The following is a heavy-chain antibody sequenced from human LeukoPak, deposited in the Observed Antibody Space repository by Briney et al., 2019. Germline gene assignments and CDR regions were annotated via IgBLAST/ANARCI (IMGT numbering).Heavy chain of an antibody. V-gene: IGHV3-48*04. D-gene: IGHD6-19*01. J-gene: IGHJ6*02. CDR2: ISSSSSTI. CDR3: ASEYSSGWWVAPNYYYGIDV. CDR1: GFTFSSYS. Sequence: GGSLRLSCAASGFTFSSYSMNWVRQAPGKGLEWVSYISSSSSTIYYADSVKGRFTISRDNAKNSLYLQMSSLRAEDTAVYYCASEYSSGWWVAPNYYYGIDVWGQGTTVTVSS.